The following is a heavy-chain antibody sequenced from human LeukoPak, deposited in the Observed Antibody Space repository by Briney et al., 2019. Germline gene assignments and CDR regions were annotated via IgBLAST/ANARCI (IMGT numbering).Heavy chain of an antibody. CDR2: ISGSGGST. J-gene: IGHJ4*02. CDR3: AKVRAYYGSGSLDY. D-gene: IGHD3-10*01. V-gene: IGHV3-23*01. CDR1: GFTFSSYA. Sequence: GGSLRLSCAASGFTFSSYAMSWVRQAPGKGLEWVSAISGSGGSTYYADSVKGRFTISRDNSKNTLYLQMNSLGAEDTAVYYCAKVRAYYGSGSLDYWGQGTLVTVSS.